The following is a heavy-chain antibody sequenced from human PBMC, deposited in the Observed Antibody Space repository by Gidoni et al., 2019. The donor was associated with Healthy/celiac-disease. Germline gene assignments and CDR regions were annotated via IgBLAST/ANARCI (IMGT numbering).Heavy chain of an antibody. CDR1: GFTISSYS. J-gene: IGHJ4*02. Sequence: EVQLVESGGGLVKPWGSLRLSCAASGFTISSYSMNWGRQALGKGLEWVSSISSSSSYIYYADSVKGRFTISRDNAKNSLYLQMNSLRAEDTAVYYCARDLSGEHGFYYFDYWGQGTLVTVSS. CDR3: ARDLSGEHGFYYFDY. CDR2: ISSSSSYI. D-gene: IGHD3-3*01. V-gene: IGHV3-21*01.